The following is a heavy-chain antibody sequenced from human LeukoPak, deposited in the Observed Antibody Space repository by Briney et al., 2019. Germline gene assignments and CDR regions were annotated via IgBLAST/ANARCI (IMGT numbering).Heavy chain of an antibody. Sequence: SETLSLACTVSGGSISSSSYYWGWIRQPPGKGLEWIGTIYYSGSTYYNPSLKSRVTISVDTSKNQFSLKLSSVTAADTAVYYCARQGSGNYLSPVNYWGQGTLVTVSS. CDR3: ARQGSGNYLSPVNY. D-gene: IGHD1-26*01. J-gene: IGHJ4*02. CDR1: GGSISSSSYY. V-gene: IGHV4-39*01. CDR2: IYYSGST.